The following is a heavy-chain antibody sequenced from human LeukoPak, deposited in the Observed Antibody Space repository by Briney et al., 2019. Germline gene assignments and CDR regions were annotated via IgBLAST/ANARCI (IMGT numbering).Heavy chain of an antibody. CDR1: GFTFSSYA. D-gene: IGHD3-3*01. V-gene: IGHV3-30-3*01. J-gene: IGHJ2*01. CDR2: ISYDGSNK. CDR3: ARTNTPGRITIFGVVPWYFDL. Sequence: GGSLRLSCAASGFTFSSYAMSWVRQAPGKGLEWVAVISYDGSNKYYADSVKGRFTISRDNSKNTLYLQMNSLRAEDTAVYYCARTNTPGRITIFGVVPWYFDLWGRGTLVTVSS.